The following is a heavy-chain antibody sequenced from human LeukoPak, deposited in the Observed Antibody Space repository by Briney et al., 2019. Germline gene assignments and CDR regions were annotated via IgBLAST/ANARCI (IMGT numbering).Heavy chain of an antibody. J-gene: IGHJ4*02. Sequence: GGSLRLSCAASGFTFNRNAISWVRQAPGKGLEWVSTIGGSGDKTFYADSVKGRFTISRDNSKNMLHLQMSSLTGEDTALYYCVRRGDASSGWGGHDYWGQGALVTVSS. CDR2: IGGSGDKT. CDR1: GFTFNRNA. V-gene: IGHV3-23*01. CDR3: VRRGDASSGWGGHDY. D-gene: IGHD6-19*01.